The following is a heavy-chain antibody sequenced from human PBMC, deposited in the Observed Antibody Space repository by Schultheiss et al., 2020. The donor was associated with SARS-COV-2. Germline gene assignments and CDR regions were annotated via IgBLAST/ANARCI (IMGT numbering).Heavy chain of an antibody. CDR2: ISGSGGST. V-gene: IGHV3-23*01. CDR1: GFTFSSYA. J-gene: IGHJ4*02. CDR3: AMMQQLVHDY. D-gene: IGHD6-13*01. Sequence: GESLKISCAASGFTFSSYAMSWVRQAPGKGLEWVSAISGSGGSTYYADSVKGRFTISRDNSKNTLYLQMNSLRAEDTAVYYCAMMQQLVHDYWGQGTLVTVSS.